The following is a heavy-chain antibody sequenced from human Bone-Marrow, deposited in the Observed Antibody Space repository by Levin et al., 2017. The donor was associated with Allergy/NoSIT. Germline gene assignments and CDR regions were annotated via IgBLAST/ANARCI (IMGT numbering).Heavy chain of an antibody. J-gene: IGHJ6*02. Sequence: LRLSCNVFGGSITSGTYYWSWIRQHPGKGLEWIGYIYYSGSTYYNPSLKSRVTISVDTSERQFSLKVNSVTAADTAIYYCARLDYYYYHGLDVWGPGTTVTVSS. V-gene: IGHV4-31*03. CDR3: ARLDYYYYHGLDV. CDR2: IYYSGST. CDR1: GGSITSGTYY.